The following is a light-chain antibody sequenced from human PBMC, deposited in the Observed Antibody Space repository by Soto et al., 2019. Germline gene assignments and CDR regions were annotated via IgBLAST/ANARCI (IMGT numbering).Light chain of an antibody. CDR3: QQRSNWPLLA. Sequence: EIVLTQSPATLSLSPGERATLSCRASQSVSSSLAWYQQKPGQAPRLLIFDASTRATGIPARFSGSGSGTDFTLTISSLEPEDFAVYYCQQRSNWPLLAFGGGTKVEIK. CDR2: DAS. V-gene: IGKV3-11*01. J-gene: IGKJ4*01. CDR1: QSVSSS.